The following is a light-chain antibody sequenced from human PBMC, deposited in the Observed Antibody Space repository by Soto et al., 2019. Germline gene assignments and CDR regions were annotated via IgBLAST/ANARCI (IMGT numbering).Light chain of an antibody. CDR2: GAS. CDR3: QQSYSTPSP. CDR1: QTISNY. Sequence: DIQTTQSPSSLSASVGDRVTITCRASQTISNYLNWFQQKPGKAPKLLISGASSLQSGVPSRFSGSGYGTDFTLTISSLQPEDFATYYCQQSYSTPSPFGQGTKLEI. V-gene: IGKV1-39*01. J-gene: IGKJ2*01.